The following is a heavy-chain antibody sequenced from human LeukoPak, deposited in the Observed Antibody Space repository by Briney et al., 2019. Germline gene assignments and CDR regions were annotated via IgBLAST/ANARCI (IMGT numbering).Heavy chain of an antibody. J-gene: IGHJ4*02. V-gene: IGHV1-69*13. CDR1: GGTFSSYA. CDR3: ARSAESSSWVEFDY. Sequence: ASVKVSCKASGGTFSSYAISWVRQAPGQGLEWMGGIIPIFGTANYAQKFQGRVTITADESTSTAYMELSRLRSDDTAVYYCARSAESSSWVEFDYWGQGTLVTVSS. CDR2: IIPIFGTA. D-gene: IGHD6-13*01.